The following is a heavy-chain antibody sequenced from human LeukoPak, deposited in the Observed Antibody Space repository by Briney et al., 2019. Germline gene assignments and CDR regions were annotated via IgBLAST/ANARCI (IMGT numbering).Heavy chain of an antibody. V-gene: IGHV4-4*07. CDR2: IYTSGSI. D-gene: IGHD3-22*01. J-gene: IGHJ4*02. CDR3: ARDGYYYDTSGYYYFDY. CDR1: GGSISSYY. Sequence: SETLSLTCTVSGGSISSYYWSWIRQPAGKGLEWIGRIYTSGSINYNPSLKSRVTMSVDTSKNQFSLKLSSVTAADTAVYYCARDGYYYDTSGYYYFDYWGQGTLVTVSS.